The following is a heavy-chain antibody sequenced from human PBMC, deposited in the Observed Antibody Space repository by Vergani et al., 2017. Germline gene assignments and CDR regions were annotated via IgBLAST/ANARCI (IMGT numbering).Heavy chain of an antibody. V-gene: IGHV3-15*01. CDR2: IKSKTDGGTT. CDR3: TTESIAAPYYYYYMDV. D-gene: IGHD6-6*01. J-gene: IGHJ6*03. Sequence: VQLVESGGGVVQPGRSLRLSCAASGFTFSNAWMSWVRQAPGKGLEWVGRIKSKTDGGTTDYAAPVKGRFTISRDDSKNTLYLQMNSLKTEDTAVYYCTTESIAAPYYYYYMDVWGKGTTVTVSS. CDR1: GFTFSNAW.